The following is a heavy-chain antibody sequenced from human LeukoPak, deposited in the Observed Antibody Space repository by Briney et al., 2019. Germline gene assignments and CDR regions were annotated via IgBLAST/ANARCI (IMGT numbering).Heavy chain of an antibody. J-gene: IGHJ2*01. Sequence: SETLSLTCTVSGGSISSGGYYWSWIRQHPGKGLEWIGYIYYSGSTYYNPSLKSRVTISVDTSKNQFSLKLSSVTAADTAMYYCARVGTVTKTPLKNNWYFDLWGRGTLVTVSS. CDR1: GGSISSGGYY. CDR3: ARVGTVTKTPLKNNWYFDL. D-gene: IGHD4-17*01. V-gene: IGHV4-31*03. CDR2: IYYSGST.